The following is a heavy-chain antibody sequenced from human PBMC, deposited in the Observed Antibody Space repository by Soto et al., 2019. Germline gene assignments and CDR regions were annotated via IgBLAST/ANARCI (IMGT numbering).Heavy chain of an antibody. CDR2: IIPIFGTA. CDR3: ARDRIGYCSGGSRNWFDP. Sequence: SVKVSCKASGGTFSSYAISWVRQAPGQGLEWMGGIIPIFGTANYAQKFQGRVTITADESTSTAYMELSSLRSEDTAVYYCARDRIGYCSGGSRNWFDPWGQGTLVTVSS. V-gene: IGHV1-69*13. J-gene: IGHJ5*02. CDR1: GGTFSSYA. D-gene: IGHD2-15*01.